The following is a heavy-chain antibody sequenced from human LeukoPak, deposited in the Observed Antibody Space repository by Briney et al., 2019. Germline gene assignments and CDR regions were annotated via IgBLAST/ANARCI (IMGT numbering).Heavy chain of an antibody. CDR2: INWNGGST. V-gene: IGHV3-20*04. D-gene: IGHD2-2*01. Sequence: GGSLRLSCAASGFTFNYYAMSWVRQAPGKGLEWVSGINWNGGSTGYADSVKGRFTISRDNAKNSLYLQMNSLRAEDTALYYCARVQGYCSSTSCYFDYWGQGTLVTVSS. J-gene: IGHJ4*02. CDR1: GFTFNYYA. CDR3: ARVQGYCSSTSCYFDY.